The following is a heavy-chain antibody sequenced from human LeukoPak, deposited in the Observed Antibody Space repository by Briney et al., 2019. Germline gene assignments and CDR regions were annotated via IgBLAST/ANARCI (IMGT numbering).Heavy chain of an antibody. CDR1: GASSSGHY. D-gene: IGHD3-22*01. V-gene: IGHV4-34*01. Sequence: KPSETLSLTCAVSGASSSGHYWSWIRQPPGKGLEWIGEISHTGTTKYNPSLMSRATISVDTSRNRFSLTMTSVTAADTAVYYCARGGITMIERYFDYWGQGTLVTVSS. CDR3: ARGGITMIERYFDY. CDR2: ISHTGTT. J-gene: IGHJ4*02.